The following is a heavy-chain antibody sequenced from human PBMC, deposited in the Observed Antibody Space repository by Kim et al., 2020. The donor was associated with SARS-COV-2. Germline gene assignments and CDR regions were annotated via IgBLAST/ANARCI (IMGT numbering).Heavy chain of an antibody. V-gene: IGHV3-23*01. Sequence: GGSLRLSCGASGFTFSNYAMIWVRQAPGMGPEWVSSISASGDSTYYADSVKGRFTISRDNSKNTLYLQMTSLRVEDTAIYYCAKDKGPRGVGATPEYWGQGTLATVSS. CDR3: AKDKGPRGVGATPEY. CDR1: GFTFSNYA. J-gene: IGHJ4*02. D-gene: IGHD3-3*01. CDR2: ISASGDST.